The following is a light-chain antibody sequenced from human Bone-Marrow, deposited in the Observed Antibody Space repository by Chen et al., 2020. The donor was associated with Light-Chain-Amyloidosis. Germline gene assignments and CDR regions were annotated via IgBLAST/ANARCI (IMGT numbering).Light chain of an antibody. CDR3: QSYQGSSQGV. V-gene: IGLV6-57*01. CDR1: SGSIATNY. J-gene: IGLJ3*02. CDR2: EDD. Sequence: NFMLTQPHSVSESPGKTVIISCTRSSGSIATNYVQWYQQRPGSSPTTVIYEDDQSTSGVPDRFSGSIDRSSNSASLTISGRKGEDEADYYCQSYQGSSQGVFGGGTKLTLL.